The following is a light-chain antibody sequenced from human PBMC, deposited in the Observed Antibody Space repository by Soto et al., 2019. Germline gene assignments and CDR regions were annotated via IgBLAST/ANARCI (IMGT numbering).Light chain of an antibody. Sequence: DIHITQSPSSLSASVGDRVTITCRASQGISTYLNWYQQKPGKAPKLLIYAASSLQSGVPSRFSGSGSETDFTLTISSLQPEDFATYSCQQSYSTTWTFGQGTKVDIK. CDR2: AAS. CDR1: QGISTY. J-gene: IGKJ1*01. V-gene: IGKV1-39*01. CDR3: QQSYSTTWT.